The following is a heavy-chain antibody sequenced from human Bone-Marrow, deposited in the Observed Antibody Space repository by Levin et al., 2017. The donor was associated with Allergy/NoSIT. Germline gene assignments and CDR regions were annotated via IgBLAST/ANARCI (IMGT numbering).Heavy chain of an antibody. Sequence: PSETLSLTCAVSGDSISSGYYWGWIRQPPGKGLDWIGNIYHSGNTYYNPSLQSRVTISVDTSKNHFSLILSSVTAADTAMYYCAREIASSSLSYFYFYMDVWGKGTTVTVSS. CDR3: AREIASSSLSYFYFYMDV. CDR1: GDSISSGYY. D-gene: IGHD6-6*01. CDR2: IYHSGNT. V-gene: IGHV4-38-2*02. J-gene: IGHJ6*03.